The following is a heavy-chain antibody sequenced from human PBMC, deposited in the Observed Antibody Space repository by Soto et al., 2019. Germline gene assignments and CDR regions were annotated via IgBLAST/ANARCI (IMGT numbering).Heavy chain of an antibody. Sequence: SVKVSCKASGFTFTSSAVQWVRQARGQRLEWIGWIVVGSGNTNYAQKFQERVTITRDMSTSTAYMELSSLRSEDTAVYYCAANDDYGGNEDDYWGQGTLVAVSS. V-gene: IGHV1-58*01. CDR3: AANDDYGGNEDDY. J-gene: IGHJ4*02. CDR1: GFTFTSSA. CDR2: IVVGSGNT. D-gene: IGHD4-17*01.